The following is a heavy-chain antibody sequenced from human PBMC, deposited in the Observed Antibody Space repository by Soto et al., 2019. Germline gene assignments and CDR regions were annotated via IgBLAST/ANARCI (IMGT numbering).Heavy chain of an antibody. Sequence: GASVKVSCKASGYIFSSHCIYWVLQAPGQGLQWMGIINPGGGRTAYAQKFQGRVTLTRDMSTSTVYMELTSLTYDDTAVYYCARDVSGPGATYVMDVWGQGTKVTVSS. J-gene: IGHJ6*02. CDR3: ARDVSGPGATYVMDV. D-gene: IGHD2-2*01. V-gene: IGHV1-46*01. CDR1: GYIFSSHC. CDR2: INPGGGRT.